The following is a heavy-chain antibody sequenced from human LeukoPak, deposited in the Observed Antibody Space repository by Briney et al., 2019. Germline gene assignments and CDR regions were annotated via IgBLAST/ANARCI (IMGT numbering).Heavy chain of an antibody. CDR1: GVSISSGGYY. CDR3: ARESFIAAAVQAFDI. D-gene: IGHD6-13*01. CDR2: IYYSGST. J-gene: IGHJ3*02. V-gene: IGHV4-31*03. Sequence: SQTLSLTCTVSGVSISSGGYYWSWIRQHPGKGLEWIGYIYYSGSTYYNPSLKSRVTISVDTSKNQFSLKLSSVTAADTAVYYCARESFIAAAVQAFDIWGQGTMVTVSS.